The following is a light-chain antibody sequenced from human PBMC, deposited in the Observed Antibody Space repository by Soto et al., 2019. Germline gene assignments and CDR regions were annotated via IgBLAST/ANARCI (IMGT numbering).Light chain of an antibody. Sequence: IQMTQSPSTLSASVGDRVTITCRASQSISSWLAWYQQKPGKAPKLLIYDASSLESGVPSRFSGSGSGTEFTLTISSLKPDDFATYYCQQYNSYSRTFGQGTKVHI. J-gene: IGKJ1*01. CDR1: QSISSW. CDR2: DAS. CDR3: QQYNSYSRT. V-gene: IGKV1-5*01.